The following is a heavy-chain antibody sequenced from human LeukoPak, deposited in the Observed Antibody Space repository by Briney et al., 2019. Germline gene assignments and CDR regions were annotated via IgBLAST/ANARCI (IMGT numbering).Heavy chain of an antibody. Sequence: GGSLKLSCSASGFTFSRFWMSWVRQAPGKGLEYVALIKQGGSEIYHMDSVKGRFTISRDDATNSLYLQMNSLRVEDTALYYCARDRESESDSEGDYWGQGTLVTISS. D-gene: IGHD4-11*01. J-gene: IGHJ4*02. CDR1: GFTFSRFW. V-gene: IGHV3-7*01. CDR3: ARDRESESDSEGDY. CDR2: IKQGGSEI.